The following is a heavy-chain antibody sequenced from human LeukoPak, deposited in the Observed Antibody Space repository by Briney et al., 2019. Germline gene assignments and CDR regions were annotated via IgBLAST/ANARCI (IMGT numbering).Heavy chain of an antibody. J-gene: IGHJ3*02. CDR3: TRQNAVSAGYAYDI. CDR1: GGSISSNY. D-gene: IGHD1-1*01. CDR2: ISHSGST. Sequence: PSETLSLTCTVSGGSISSNYWSWIRQPPGKGLEWIGFISHSGSTNYNPSLKSRVTISVDTSKKYFSLRPSSVTAADTAVYYCTRQNAVSAGYAYDIWGQGTMVAVSS. V-gene: IGHV4-59*08.